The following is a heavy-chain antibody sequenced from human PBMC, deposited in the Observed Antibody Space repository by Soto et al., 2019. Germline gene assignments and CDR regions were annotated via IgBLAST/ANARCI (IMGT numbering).Heavy chain of an antibody. V-gene: IGHV4-30-4*01. CDR2: IYYSGST. Sequence: PSETLSLTCTVSGGSISSGDYYWSWIRQPPGKGLEWIGYIYYSGSTYYNPSLKSRVTISVDTSKNQFSLKLSSVTAADTAVYYCARDHHYYDSSPGGDYWGQGTLVTSPQ. CDR3: ARDHHYYDSSPGGDY. CDR1: GGSISSGDYY. D-gene: IGHD3-22*01. J-gene: IGHJ4*02.